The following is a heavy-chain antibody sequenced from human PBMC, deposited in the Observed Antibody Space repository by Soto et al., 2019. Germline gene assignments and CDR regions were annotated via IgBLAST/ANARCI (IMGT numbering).Heavy chain of an antibody. V-gene: IGHV3-21*01. Sequence: GGSLRLSCTVSGFAFNNYGINWVRQAPGKGLEWVSSISKSVYTYYSDSVKGRFTISRDNAKNSVSLQMNTLRVEDTAVYYCAREDSIIIPAVSDFWGQGTLVTVSS. D-gene: IGHD2-2*01. CDR3: AREDSIIIPAVSDF. CDR1: GFAFNNYG. CDR2: ISKSVYT. J-gene: IGHJ4*02.